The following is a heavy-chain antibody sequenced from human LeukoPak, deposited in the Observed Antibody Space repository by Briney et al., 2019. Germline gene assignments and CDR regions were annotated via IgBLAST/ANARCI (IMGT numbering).Heavy chain of an antibody. CDR3: AKDSYGGNSVGYYGMDV. D-gene: IGHD4-23*01. CDR2: ISWNSGSI. CDR1: GFTFDGCA. Sequence: PGGSLRLSCAASGFTFDGCAMHWVRQAPGKGLEWVSGISWNSGSIGYADSVKGRFTISRDSAKNSLYLQMNSLRAEDTALYYCAKDSYGGNSVGYYGMDVWGQGTTVTVSS. J-gene: IGHJ6*02. V-gene: IGHV3-9*01.